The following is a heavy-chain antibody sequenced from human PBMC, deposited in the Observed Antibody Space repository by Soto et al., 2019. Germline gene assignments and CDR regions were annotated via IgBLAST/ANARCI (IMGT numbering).Heavy chain of an antibody. Sequence: QVQLVQSGAEVKKPGASVKVSCKASGYTFTSYGISWVRQAPGQGLEWMGWISAYNGNTNYAQKLQGRVTMTTDTSTSTAYMERRSLRSDDTAVYYCARVRSSDPDYYDSSGYFPPYMDVWGQGTTVTVSS. J-gene: IGHJ6*02. V-gene: IGHV1-18*01. CDR3: ARVRSSDPDYYDSSGYFPPYMDV. CDR1: GYTFTSYG. CDR2: ISAYNGNT. D-gene: IGHD3-22*01.